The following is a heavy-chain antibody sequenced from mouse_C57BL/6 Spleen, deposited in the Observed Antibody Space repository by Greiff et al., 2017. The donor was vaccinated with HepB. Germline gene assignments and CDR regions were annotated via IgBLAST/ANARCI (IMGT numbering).Heavy chain of an antibody. CDR1: GYTFTSYT. CDR3: AGPLTGTDYAMDY. CDR2: INPSSGYT. D-gene: IGHD4-1*01. Sequence: VQLQQSGAELARPGASVKMSCKASGYTFTSYTMHWVKQRPGQGLEWIGYINPSSGYTKYNQKFKDKATLTADKSSSTAYMQLSSLTSEDSAVYYGAGPLTGTDYAMDYWGQGTSFTVSS. J-gene: IGHJ4*01. V-gene: IGHV1-4*01.